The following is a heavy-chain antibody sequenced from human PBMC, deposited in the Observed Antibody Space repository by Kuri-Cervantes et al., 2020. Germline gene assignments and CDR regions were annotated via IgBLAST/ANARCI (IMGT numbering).Heavy chain of an antibody. D-gene: IGHD6-13*01. Sequence: ASVKVSCKASGYTFTSYYMHWVRQAPGQGLEWMGIINPSGGSTSYAQKFQGRVTMTRDTSTSTVYMELNSLRAEDTAVYYCAELVKGEGGMDVWGQGTTVTVSS. J-gene: IGHJ6*02. CDR2: INPSGGST. CDR3: AELVKGEGGMDV. CDR1: GYTFTSYY. V-gene: IGHV1-46*01.